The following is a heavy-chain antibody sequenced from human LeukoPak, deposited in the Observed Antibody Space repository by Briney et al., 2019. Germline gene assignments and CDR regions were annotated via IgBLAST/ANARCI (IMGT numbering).Heavy chain of an antibody. J-gene: IGHJ5*01. Sequence: GGSLRLSCAASGFTFSGYWMSWVRQAPGKGLEWVANIKPDGGETYYGDSVKGRFTISRDNAKNSLYLQMSSLRAEDTAVYYCARRRMVRGVINHLGQFIGSWGQGTLVTVSS. CDR1: GFTFSGYW. CDR2: IKPDGGET. D-gene: IGHD3-10*01. V-gene: IGHV3-7*01. CDR3: ARRRMVRGVINHLGQFIGS.